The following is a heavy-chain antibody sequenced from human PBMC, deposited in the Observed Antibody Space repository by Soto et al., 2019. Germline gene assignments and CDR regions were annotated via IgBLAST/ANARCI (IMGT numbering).Heavy chain of an antibody. D-gene: IGHD2-2*01. J-gene: IGHJ5*02. V-gene: IGHV4-61*01. CDR3: AREVPAAMDWFDP. CDR2: IYYSGNT. CDR1: GGSVSSGRYY. Sequence: TSETLSLTCTVSGGSVSSGRYYWSWIRQPPGKALEWIGYIYYSGNTNYNPSLKSRVTISVDTSKNQFSLKLSSVTAADTAVYYCAREVPAAMDWFDPWGQGTLVTVSS.